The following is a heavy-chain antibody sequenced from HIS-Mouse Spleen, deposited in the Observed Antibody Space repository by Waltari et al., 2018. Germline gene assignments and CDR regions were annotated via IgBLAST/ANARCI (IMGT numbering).Heavy chain of an antibody. D-gene: IGHD6-13*01. CDR1: GGSISSSGYY. CDR3: AREIPYSSSWYDWYFDL. J-gene: IGHJ2*01. V-gene: IGHV4-39*07. CDR2: IYYSGST. Sequence: QLQLQESGPGLVKPSETLSLPGTVSGGSISSSGYYSGWLRQPPGKGLEWIGSIYYSGSTYYNPSLKSRVTISVDTSKNQFSLKLSSVTAADTAVYYCAREIPYSSSWYDWYFDLWGRGTLVTVSS.